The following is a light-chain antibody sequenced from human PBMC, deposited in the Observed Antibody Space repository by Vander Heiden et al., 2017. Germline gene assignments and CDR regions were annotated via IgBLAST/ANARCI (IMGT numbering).Light chain of an antibody. Sequence: HSVFTPPPSLSPGPGQKVTIPCSAITSTLGNNYVSWYQQRPGTAPKLLIYDNNKRPSGIPDRFSGSKSGTSATLGITGLQTGDEADYYCGTWDSSLSAVVFGGGTKLTVL. V-gene: IGLV1-51*01. CDR2: DNN. CDR3: GTWDSSLSAVV. CDR1: TSTLGNNY. J-gene: IGLJ2*01.